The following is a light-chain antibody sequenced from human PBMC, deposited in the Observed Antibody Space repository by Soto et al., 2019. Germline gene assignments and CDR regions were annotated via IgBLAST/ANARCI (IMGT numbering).Light chain of an antibody. Sequence: QSALTQPRSVSESPGQSVTISCTGTSSDVGGYDYLSWYQQHPGKAPKLLIYGVSERPSGVPARFSGSKSGTTASLTISGLHAEDEADYYCCSYSDTYTYVFGTGTKVTVL. V-gene: IGLV2-11*01. J-gene: IGLJ1*01. CDR1: SSDVGGYDY. CDR2: GVS. CDR3: CSYSDTYTYV.